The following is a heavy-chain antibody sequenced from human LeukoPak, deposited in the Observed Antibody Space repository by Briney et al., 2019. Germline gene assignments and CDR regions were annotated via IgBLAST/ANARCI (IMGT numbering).Heavy chain of an antibody. V-gene: IGHV3-23*01. CDR3: TKVPSYYYDSSGFWYY. CDR1: GFTFSSYA. J-gene: IGHJ4*02. D-gene: IGHD3-22*01. Sequence: GGSLRLSWAASGFTFSSYAMSWVRQAPGKGLEWVSAISGSGDSTYYADSVKGRFTISRDNSKNTLYLQMNSLRAEDTAVYYRTKVPSYYYDSSGFWYYWGQGTLVTVSS. CDR2: ISGSGDST.